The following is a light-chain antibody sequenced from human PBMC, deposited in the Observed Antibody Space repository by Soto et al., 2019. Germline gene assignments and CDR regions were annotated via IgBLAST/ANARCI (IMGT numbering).Light chain of an antibody. CDR2: DAS. CDR1: QSVSVY. J-gene: IGKJ1*01. CDR3: QQRNDWPWT. Sequence: EIFVTQSPATLSLSPWEIATLSCRASQSVSVYLAWYQQKPGQAPRLLISDASDRAAGVPVRFSGSGSGTDFTLTISSLEPEDFAVYFCQQRNDWPWTFGQGTKVDIK. V-gene: IGKV3-11*01.